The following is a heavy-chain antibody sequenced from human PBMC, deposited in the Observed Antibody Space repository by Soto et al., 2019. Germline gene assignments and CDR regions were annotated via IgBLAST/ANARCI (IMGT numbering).Heavy chain of an antibody. CDR3: AIPGYGDAEDSFDI. Sequence: QVQLQESGPGLVKPSETLSLTCTVSGGSISSYYWSWIRQPPGKGLEWIGYIYYSGSTNYNPSLKCRPTISVHTSRYHFSLKLSSVTAADTAVYYCAIPGYGDAEDSFDIWFQPTMVTVSS. CDR2: IYYSGST. J-gene: IGHJ3*02. V-gene: IGHV4-59*01. D-gene: IGHD4-17*01. CDR1: GGSISSYY.